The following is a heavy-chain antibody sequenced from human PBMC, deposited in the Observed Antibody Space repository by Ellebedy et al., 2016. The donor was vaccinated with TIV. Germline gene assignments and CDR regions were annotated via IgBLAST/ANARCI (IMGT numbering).Heavy chain of an antibody. CDR3: AKARQQWSPFDS. Sequence: PGGSLRLSCAASGFTFRTFAMTWVRQAPGKGLEWVSTISAGGGVALYADSVKGRCSISRDDSTNTLYLEMNSLRGEDTAVYFCAKARQQWSPFDSWGQGTLVSVSS. D-gene: IGHD5-18*01. V-gene: IGHV3-23*01. CDR2: ISAGGGVA. J-gene: IGHJ4*02. CDR1: GFTFRTFA.